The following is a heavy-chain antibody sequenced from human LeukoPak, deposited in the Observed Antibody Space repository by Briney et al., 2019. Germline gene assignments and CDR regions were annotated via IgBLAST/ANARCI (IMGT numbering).Heavy chain of an antibody. J-gene: IGHJ4*02. CDR3: ARAGGYSYGYDY. D-gene: IGHD5-18*01. CDR1: GGSFSGYY. V-gene: IGHV4-34*01. Sequence: TSETLSLTCAVYGGSFSGYYWSWIRQPPGKGLEWIGEINHSGSTNYNPSLKSRVTISVDTSKNQFSLKLSSVTAADTAVYYCARAGGYSYGYDYWGQGTLVTVSS. CDR2: INHSGST.